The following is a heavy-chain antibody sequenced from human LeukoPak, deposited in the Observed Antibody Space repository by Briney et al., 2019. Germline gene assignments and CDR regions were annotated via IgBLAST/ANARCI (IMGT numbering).Heavy chain of an antibody. D-gene: IGHD3-22*01. Sequence: PGGSLRLSCAASGFTFSNYAMNWVRQAPGKGLEWVSAISGSGGSTYYADSVKGRFTISRDNSKNTLYLQMNSLRAEDTAVYYCAKDKRSQYGYYDSSGYSYYFDYWGQGTLVTVSS. CDR3: AKDKRSQYGYYDSSGYSYYFDY. J-gene: IGHJ4*02. CDR1: GFTFSNYA. V-gene: IGHV3-23*01. CDR2: ISGSGGST.